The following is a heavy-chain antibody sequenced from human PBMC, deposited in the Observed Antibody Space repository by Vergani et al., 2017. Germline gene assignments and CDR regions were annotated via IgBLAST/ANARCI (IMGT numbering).Heavy chain of an antibody. CDR1: GFTSSYYG. CDR2: ISYDGTQK. CDR3: ATKSCGTPGCQIGYFRE. Sequence: QVHLVESGGGVVQPGRSLRLLCVVSGFTSSYYGMHCVRQAPGKGLEWVAVISYDGTQKYYADSVKGRFTISRDNSKSTLYLQMNSLRTEDTAVYYCATKSCGTPGCQIGYFREWGQGTLVTVSS. D-gene: IGHD1-1*01. V-gene: IGHV3-30*03. J-gene: IGHJ1*01.